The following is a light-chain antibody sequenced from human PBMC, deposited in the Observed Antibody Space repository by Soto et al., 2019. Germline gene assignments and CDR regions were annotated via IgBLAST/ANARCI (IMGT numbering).Light chain of an antibody. V-gene: IGLV2-14*01. CDR2: DVS. CDR3: SPYTPSSTSV. J-gene: IGLJ1*01. CDR1: SSDVGGYNY. Sequence: QSALTQPASVSGSPGQSITISCTGTSSDVGGYNYVSWYQQHPGKAPKLMIYDVSNRPSGVSSRFSGSKSGNTASLTISGLQAEDEDDYYCSPYTPSSTSVLGTGTKFTVL.